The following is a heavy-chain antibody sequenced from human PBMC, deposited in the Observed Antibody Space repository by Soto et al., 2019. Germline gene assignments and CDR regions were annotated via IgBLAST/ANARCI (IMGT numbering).Heavy chain of an antibody. CDR1: GFTFSSYA. D-gene: IGHD6-19*01. V-gene: IGHV3-23*01. CDR3: AKDGARIAVAGYYFDY. CDR2: ISGSGGST. J-gene: IGHJ4*02. Sequence: VQLLESGGGLVQPGGSLRLSCAASGFTFSSYAMSWVRQAPGKGLEWVSAISGSGGSTYYADSVKGRFTISRDNSKNTLYLQMNSLRAEDTAVYYCAKDGARIAVAGYYFDYWGQGTLVTVSS.